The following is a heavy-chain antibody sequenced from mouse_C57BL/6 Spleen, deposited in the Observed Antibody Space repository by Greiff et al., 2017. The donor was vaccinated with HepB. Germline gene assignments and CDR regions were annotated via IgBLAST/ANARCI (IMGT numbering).Heavy chain of an antibody. J-gene: IGHJ2*01. CDR2: ISYDGSN. V-gene: IGHV3-6*01. CDR3: ARYDYALYYFDY. D-gene: IGHD2-4*01. Sequence: EVKVEESGPGLVKPSQSLSLTCSVTGYSITSGYYWNWIRQFPGNKLEWMGYISYDGSNNYNPSLKNRISITRDTSKNQFFLKLNSVTTEDTATYYCARYDYALYYFDYWGQGTTLTVSS. CDR1: GYSITSGYY.